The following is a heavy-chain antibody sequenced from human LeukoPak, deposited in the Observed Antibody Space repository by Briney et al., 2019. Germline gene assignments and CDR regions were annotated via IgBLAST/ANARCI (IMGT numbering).Heavy chain of an antibody. V-gene: IGHV3-64*01. J-gene: IGHJ3*02. CDR3: AREGERRSGSYYNPPYAFDI. Sequence: PGGSLRLSCAASGFTFSSYAMHWVRQAPGKGLEYVSAISSDGGSTYYANSVKGRFTISRDNSKNTLYLQMGSLRAEDMAVYYCAREGERRSGSYYNPPYAFDIWGQGTMVTVSS. CDR1: GFTFSSYA. D-gene: IGHD3-10*01. CDR2: ISSDGGST.